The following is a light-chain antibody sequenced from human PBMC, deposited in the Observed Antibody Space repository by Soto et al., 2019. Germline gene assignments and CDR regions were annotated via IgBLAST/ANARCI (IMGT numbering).Light chain of an antibody. Sequence: DIQMTQSPSSLSASVGDRVTFTCRASQSVSTYLSWYQQKPGKAPKLLLYGASRLQSGVPSRFSGSGAGTHFSLTISSLQPEVFATYYCQQSYTTPLFGQGTRLEIK. CDR3: QQSYTTPL. V-gene: IGKV1-39*01. CDR1: QSVSTY. J-gene: IGKJ5*01. CDR2: GAS.